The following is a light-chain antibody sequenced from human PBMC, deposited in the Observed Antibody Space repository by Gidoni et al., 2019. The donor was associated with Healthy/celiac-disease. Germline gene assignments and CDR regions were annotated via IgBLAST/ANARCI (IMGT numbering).Light chain of an antibody. J-gene: IGKJ2*04. CDR3: QQYNNWPCS. CDR1: QSVSSN. V-gene: IGKV3-15*01. Sequence: EIVMTQSPATLSVSPGERATLSCRASQSVSSNLAWYQQKPGQAPRLLIYGASTRATGIPARFSGSGSGTEFTLTISSLQSEDFAVYYCQQYNNWPCSFXQXTKLXIK. CDR2: GAS.